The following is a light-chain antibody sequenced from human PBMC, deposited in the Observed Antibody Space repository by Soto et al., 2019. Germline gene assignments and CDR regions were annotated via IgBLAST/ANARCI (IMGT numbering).Light chain of an antibody. CDR2: GAS. CDR3: QKYNGAPRT. J-gene: IGKJ1*01. Sequence: EIVLTQSPATLSLSPGERATLSCRASQSVSSYLAWYQQKPGQAPRLLIYGASTLQSGVPSRFSGSGSGTDFTLTISSLQPEDFATYYCQKYNGAPRTFGQGSKVDIK. V-gene: IGKV3-15*01. CDR1: QSVSSY.